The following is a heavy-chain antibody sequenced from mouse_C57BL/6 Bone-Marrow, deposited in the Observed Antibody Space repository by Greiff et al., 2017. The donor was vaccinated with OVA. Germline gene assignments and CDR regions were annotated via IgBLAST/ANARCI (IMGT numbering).Heavy chain of an antibody. CDR1: GYTFTSYG. CDR3: ARDGDGYYDFDY. D-gene: IGHD2-3*01. CDR2: IYPRSGNT. J-gene: IGHJ2*01. V-gene: IGHV1-81*01. Sequence: QVQLQQSGAELARPGASVKLSCKASGYTFTSYGISWVKQRTGQGLEWIGEIYPRSGNTYYNEKFKGKATLTADKSSSTAYMELRSLTSEDSAVYFCARDGDGYYDFDYWGQGTTLTVSS.